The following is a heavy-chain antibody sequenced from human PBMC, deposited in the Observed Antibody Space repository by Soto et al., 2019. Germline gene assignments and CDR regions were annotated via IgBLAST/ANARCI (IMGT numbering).Heavy chain of an antibody. CDR2: MNPNSGNT. J-gene: IGHJ4*02. CDR3: ARGVTIFGDPPDY. V-gene: IGHV1-8*01. CDR1: GYTFTRSD. D-gene: IGHD3-3*01. Sequence: QVQLVQSGAEVKKPGASVKVSCKASGYTFTRSDINWVRQATGQVLEWMGWMNPNSGNTGYAQKFQGRVTMTRNTSISTAYMELSSLRSEDTAVYYCARGVTIFGDPPDYWGQGTLVTVSS.